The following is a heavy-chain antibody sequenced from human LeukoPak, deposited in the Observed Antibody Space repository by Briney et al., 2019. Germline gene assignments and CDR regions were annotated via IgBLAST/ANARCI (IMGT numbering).Heavy chain of an antibody. CDR2: ISAYNGNT. D-gene: IGHD3-3*01. CDR3: ARRPDTYDFWSGYYVDY. Sequence: ASVKVSCKASGYTFTGYYMHWVRQAPGQGLEWMGWISAYNGNTNYAQKLQGRVTMTTDTSTSTAYMELRSLRSDDTAVYYCARRPDTYDFWSGYYVDYWGQGTLVTVSS. CDR1: GYTFTGYY. V-gene: IGHV1-18*04. J-gene: IGHJ4*02.